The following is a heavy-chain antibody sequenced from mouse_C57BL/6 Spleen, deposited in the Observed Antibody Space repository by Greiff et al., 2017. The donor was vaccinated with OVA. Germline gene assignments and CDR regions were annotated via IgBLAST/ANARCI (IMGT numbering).Heavy chain of an antibody. Sequence: QVQLKQSGAELVKPGASVKISCKASGYAFSSYWMNWVKQRPGKGLEWIGQIYPGDGDTNYNGKFKGKATLTADKSSSTAYMQLSSLTSEDSAVYFCARRGGAYYGSSSFDYWGQGTTLTVSS. CDR3: ARRGGAYYGSSSFDY. CDR2: IYPGDGDT. D-gene: IGHD1-1*01. V-gene: IGHV1-80*01. J-gene: IGHJ2*01. CDR1: GYAFSSYW.